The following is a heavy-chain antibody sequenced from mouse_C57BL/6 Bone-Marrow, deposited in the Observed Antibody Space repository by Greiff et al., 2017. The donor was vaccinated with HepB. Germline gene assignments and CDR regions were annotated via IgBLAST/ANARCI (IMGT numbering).Heavy chain of an antibody. CDR1: GYTFTSYW. CDR3: ARWGILLRFYWYFDV. V-gene: IGHV1-59*01. D-gene: IGHD1-1*01. Sequence: QVQLQQPGAELVRPGTSVKLSCKASGYTFTSYWMHWVKQRPGQGLEWIGVIDPSDSYTNYNQKFKGKATLTVDTSSSTAYMQLSSLTSEDSAVYCCARWGILLRFYWYFDVWGTGTTVTVSS. CDR2: IDPSDSYT. J-gene: IGHJ1*03.